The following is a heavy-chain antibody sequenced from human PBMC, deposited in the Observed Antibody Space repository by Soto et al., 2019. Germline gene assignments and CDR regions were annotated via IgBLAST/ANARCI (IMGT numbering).Heavy chain of an antibody. V-gene: IGHV4-31*03. CDR2: IYYSGST. CDR1: GGSISSGGYY. CDR3: ARVGGLGYSYAKSIDC. J-gene: IGHJ4*02. D-gene: IGHD5-18*01. Sequence: QVQLQESGPGLVKPSQTLSLTCTVSGGSISSGGYYWSWIRQHPGKGLEWIGYIYYSGSTYYNPSLKSRVTISVDTSKNQFSLKLSSVTAADTAVYYCARVGGLGYSYAKSIDCWGQGTLVTVSS.